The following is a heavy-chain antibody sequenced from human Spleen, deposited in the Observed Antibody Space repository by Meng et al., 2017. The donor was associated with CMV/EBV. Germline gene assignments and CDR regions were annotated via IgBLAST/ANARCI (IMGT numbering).Heavy chain of an antibody. CDR2: ISAYNGNT. CDR1: GYTFTGYY. J-gene: IGHJ4*02. D-gene: IGHD3-22*01. V-gene: IGHV1-18*04. Sequence: ASVKVSCKGSGYTFTGYYMHWVRQAPGQGLEWMGWISAYNGNTNYAQKLQGRVTMTTDTSTSTAYMELRSLRSDDTAVYYCARRGYYGSAQGGIDYWGQGTLVTVSS. CDR3: ARRGYYGSAQGGIDY.